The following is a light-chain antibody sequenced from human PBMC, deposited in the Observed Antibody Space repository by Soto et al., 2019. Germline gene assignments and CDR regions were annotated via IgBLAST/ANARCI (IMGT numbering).Light chain of an antibody. J-gene: IGKJ1*01. CDR3: QQYLAWPRT. V-gene: IGKV3-15*01. CDR2: GAS. Sequence: EIVMTQSPATLSVSPGERATLSCRASQSVRTTLAWYQQQPGHAPRLLIYGASTRATGIPARFIGSGSGTEFTLTISSLQSEDFAVYYCQQYLAWPRTFGQGSKVGVK. CDR1: QSVRTT.